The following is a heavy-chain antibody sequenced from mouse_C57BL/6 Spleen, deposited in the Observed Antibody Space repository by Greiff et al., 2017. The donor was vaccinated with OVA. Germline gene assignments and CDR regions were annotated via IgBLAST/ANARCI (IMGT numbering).Heavy chain of an antibody. CDR2: INPNYGTT. CDR1: GYSFTDYN. CDR3: ATYYSKGNYFDY. D-gene: IGHD2-5*01. Sequence: QLVESGPELVKPGASVKISCKASGYSFTDYNMNWVKQSNGKSLEWIGVINPNYGTTSYNQKFKGKATLTVDQSSSTAYMQLNSLTSEDSAVYYCATYYSKGNYFDYWGQGTTLTVSS. J-gene: IGHJ2*01. V-gene: IGHV1-39*01.